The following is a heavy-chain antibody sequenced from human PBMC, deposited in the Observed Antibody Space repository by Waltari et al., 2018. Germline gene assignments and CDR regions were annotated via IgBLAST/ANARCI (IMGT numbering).Heavy chain of an antibody. CDR2: VFYSGNT. Sequence: QLHLQESGPRLVKPSETLSLTCTVSGDSISTTTVYWAWIRQSPGKGLEWIGNVFYSGNTYYNASLKSRVSISVDRSKNQFSLNLKSVTAADTAQYFCARTALLTGAFDPCGQGILVTVSS. J-gene: IGHJ5*02. V-gene: IGHV4-39*07. CDR1: GDSISTTTVY. CDR3: ARTALLTGAFDP. D-gene: IGHD4-4*01.